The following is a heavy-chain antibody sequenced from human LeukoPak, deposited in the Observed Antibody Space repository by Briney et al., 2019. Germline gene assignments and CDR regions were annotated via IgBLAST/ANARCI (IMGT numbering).Heavy chain of an antibody. Sequence: PSETLSLTCTVSGGSISSYYWSWIRQPPGKGLEWIGYIYYSGSTNYNPSLKSRVTISVDTSKNQFSLKLSSVTAADTAVYYCARGDRYGPGAYYFDYWGQGTLVTVSS. CDR2: IYYSGST. D-gene: IGHD5-18*01. V-gene: IGHV4-59*01. J-gene: IGHJ4*02. CDR1: GGSISSYY. CDR3: ARGDRYGPGAYYFDY.